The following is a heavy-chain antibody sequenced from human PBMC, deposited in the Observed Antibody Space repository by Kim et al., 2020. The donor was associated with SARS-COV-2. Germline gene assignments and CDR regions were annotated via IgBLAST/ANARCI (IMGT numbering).Heavy chain of an antibody. CDR3: ARLGPPATFNSHYGLDV. CDR2: IIPIFGTV. Sequence: SVKVSCKASGGTFSSYPINWVRQAPGQGLEWMGGIIPIFGTVNYAQKFQGRVTVTADKSTSTYYMELISLRSEDTAVYYCARLGPPATFNSHYGLDVWGQGTTVTVSS. CDR1: GGTFSSYP. J-gene: IGHJ6*02. D-gene: IGHD2-2*01. V-gene: IGHV1-69*06.